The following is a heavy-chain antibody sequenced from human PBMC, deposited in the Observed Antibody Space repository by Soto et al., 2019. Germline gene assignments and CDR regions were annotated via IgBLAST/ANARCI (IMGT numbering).Heavy chain of an antibody. D-gene: IGHD3-22*01. V-gene: IGHV1-69*13. J-gene: IGHJ6*02. CDR1: GYTLTGYY. Sequence: ASVKVDCKAAGYTLTGYYMRWGRQANEQGLEWMGGIIPIFGTANYAQKFQGRVTITADESTSTAYMELSSLRSEDTAVYYCAVCSSYYDSSGYKRGGAVMDGWGQGTTVTGSS. CDR2: IIPIFGTA. CDR3: AVCSSYYDSSGYKRGGAVMDG.